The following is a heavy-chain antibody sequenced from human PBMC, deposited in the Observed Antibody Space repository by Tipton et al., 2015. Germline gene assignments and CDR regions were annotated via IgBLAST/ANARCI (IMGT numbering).Heavy chain of an antibody. CDR1: GFSFSSYS. D-gene: IGHD6-13*01. V-gene: IGHV3-33*01. Sequence: SGFSFSSYSMHWVRQTPGKGLEWVAVLHYDGTTQYYAESLRGRFTISRDDSKNTLYLQMNSLRAEDTAVYYCARDQGIAAAGYYYYCGMDVWGQGISVTVSS. CDR2: LHYDGTTQ. J-gene: IGHJ6*02. CDR3: ARDQGIAAAGYYYYCGMDV.